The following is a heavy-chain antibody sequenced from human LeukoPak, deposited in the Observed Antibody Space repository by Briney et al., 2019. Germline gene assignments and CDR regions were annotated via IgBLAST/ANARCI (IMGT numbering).Heavy chain of an antibody. Sequence: GSLRLSCAASGFTFSSYSMNWVRQAPGKGLEWVSSISSSSSYIYYADSVKGRFTISRDNAKNSLYLQMNSLRAEDTAVYYCARGTYYYDSSGYHPFDYWGQGTLVTVSS. CDR2: ISSSSSYI. J-gene: IGHJ4*02. D-gene: IGHD3-22*01. CDR1: GFTFSSYS. V-gene: IGHV3-21*01. CDR3: ARGTYYYDSSGYHPFDY.